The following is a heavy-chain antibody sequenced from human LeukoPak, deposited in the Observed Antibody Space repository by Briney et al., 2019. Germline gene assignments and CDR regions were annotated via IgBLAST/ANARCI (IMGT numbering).Heavy chain of an antibody. CDR1: GGSFSGYY. D-gene: IGHD3-9*01. CDR2: INHSGGT. Sequence: PSETLSLTCAVYGGSFSGYYWSWIRQPPGKGLEWIGEINHSGGTNYNPSLKSRVTISVDTSKNQFSLKLSSVTAADTAVYYCARNDILTEYWGQETLVTVSS. J-gene: IGHJ4*02. V-gene: IGHV4-34*01. CDR3: ARNDILTEY.